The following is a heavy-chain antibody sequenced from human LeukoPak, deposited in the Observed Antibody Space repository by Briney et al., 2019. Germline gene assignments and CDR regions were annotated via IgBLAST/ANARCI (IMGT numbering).Heavy chain of an antibody. V-gene: IGHV3-30*01. D-gene: IGHD4-17*01. J-gene: IGHJ4*02. CDR3: ARDSKSVRLSFDY. CDR1: GFTFSSYA. Sequence: PGGSLRLSCAASGFTFSSYAMHWVRRAPGKGLEWVAVISYDGSNKYYADSVKGRFTISRDNSKNTLYLQMNSLRAEDTAVYYCARDSKSVRLSFDYWGQGTLVTVSS. CDR2: ISYDGSNK.